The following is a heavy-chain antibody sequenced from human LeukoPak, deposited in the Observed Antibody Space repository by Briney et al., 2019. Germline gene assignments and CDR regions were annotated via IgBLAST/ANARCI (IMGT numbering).Heavy chain of an antibody. J-gene: IGHJ4*02. D-gene: IGHD5-18*01. CDR2: IFYSGST. CDR1: GVSISSYY. Sequence: SETLSLTCSVSGVSISSYYWSWIRQPPGKGLEWIGYIFYSGSTNYNPSLNGRVTISVDTSKNQFSLKLSSVTAADTAVYYCASEGYSYGSIDYWGQGTLVTVSS. V-gene: IGHV4-59*08. CDR3: ASEGYSYGSIDY.